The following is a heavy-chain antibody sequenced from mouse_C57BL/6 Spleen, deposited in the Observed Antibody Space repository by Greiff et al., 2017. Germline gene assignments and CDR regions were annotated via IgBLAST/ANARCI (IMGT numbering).Heavy chain of an antibody. J-gene: IGHJ4*01. CDR1: GYSFTGYY. D-gene: IGHD1-1*01. CDR2: INPSTGGT. CDR3: ARREVVDYAMDY. V-gene: IGHV1-42*01. Sequence: EVQVVESGPELVKPGASVKISCKASGYSFTGYYMNWVKQSPEKSLEWIGEINPSTGGTTYNQKFKAKATLTVDKSSSTAYMQLKSLTSEDSAVYYCARREVVDYAMDYWGQGTSVTVSS.